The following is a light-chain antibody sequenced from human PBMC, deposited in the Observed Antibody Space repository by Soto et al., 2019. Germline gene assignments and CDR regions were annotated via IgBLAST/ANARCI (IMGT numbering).Light chain of an antibody. Sequence: DIQMTQSPSTVSASGGDRVTSSCRASQSISSWLAWYQQKPGKAPKLLIYKASSLESGVPSRFSGSGSGTEFTLTISSLQPDDFSTYYCQQYNSYSTFGQGTKVDIK. V-gene: IGKV1-5*03. CDR2: KAS. J-gene: IGKJ1*01. CDR1: QSISSW. CDR3: QQYNSYST.